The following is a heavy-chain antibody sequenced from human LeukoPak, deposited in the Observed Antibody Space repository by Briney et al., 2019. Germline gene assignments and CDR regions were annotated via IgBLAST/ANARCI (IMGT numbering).Heavy chain of an antibody. CDR3: AKDPGGYYYMDV. Sequence: SETLSLTCTVPGASVSNHYWGWIRQPPGKGLEWIGFIYYSGGTNYNPSLKSRVTISRDMSKNQFSLKLSSVSAADTAVYYCAKDPGGYYYMDVWGKGTTVTVSS. CDR2: IYYSGGT. V-gene: IGHV4-59*02. J-gene: IGHJ6*03. D-gene: IGHD2-15*01. CDR1: GASVSNHY.